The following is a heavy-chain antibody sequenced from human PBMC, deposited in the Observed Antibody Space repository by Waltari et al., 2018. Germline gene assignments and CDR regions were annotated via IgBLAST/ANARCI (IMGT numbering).Heavy chain of an antibody. CDR2: VYFAGRT. J-gene: IGHJ3*02. V-gene: IGHV4-39*07. Sequence: QLQLRESGPGLLKPSETLSLTCSVSGDSIGSGYYYWGWIRQAPGTGLEWIGSVYFAGRTYDNPSLKSRLTISVDTSKNQFSLRLSSVTAADTAVYYCAREVGGSSWSTTPRGDAFDIWGQGTMVTVSS. CDR1: GDSIGSGYYY. CDR3: AREVGGSSWSTTPRGDAFDI. D-gene: IGHD6-13*01.